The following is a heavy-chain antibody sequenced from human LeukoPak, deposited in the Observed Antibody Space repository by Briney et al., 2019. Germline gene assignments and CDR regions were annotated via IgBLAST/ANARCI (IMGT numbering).Heavy chain of an antibody. CDR3: AKTRVGSNVFAI. J-gene: IGHJ3*02. Sequence: GRSLRLSRVASIFSFSSHWMTWVRQAPGKGREWVANIKEDGREKYYADYVMGRFTISRDNAKKSLYLQMTNPRGEDTAVYSCAKTRVGSNVFAIWGQGTLVTVSS. CDR2: IKEDGREK. D-gene: IGHD1-7*01. CDR1: IFSFSSHW. V-gene: IGHV3-7*01.